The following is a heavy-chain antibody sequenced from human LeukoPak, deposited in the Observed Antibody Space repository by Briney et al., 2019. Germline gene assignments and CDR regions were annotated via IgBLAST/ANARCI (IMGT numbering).Heavy chain of an antibody. V-gene: IGHV4-39*01. D-gene: IGHD4-11*01. CDR3: ARHTFLTTVTTSWFDP. Sequence: SETLSLTCTVSGGSISSSSYYWGWIRQPPGKGLEWFGLIYYSGSTYYNPSLKSRVTISVDTSKNQFSLKLSSVTAADTAVYYCARHTFLTTVTTSWFDPWGQGTLVTVSS. J-gene: IGHJ5*02. CDR2: IYYSGST. CDR1: GGSISSSSYY.